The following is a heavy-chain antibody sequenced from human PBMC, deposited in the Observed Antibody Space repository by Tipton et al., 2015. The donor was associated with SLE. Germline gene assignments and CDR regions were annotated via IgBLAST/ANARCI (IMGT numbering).Heavy chain of an antibody. CDR2: IYYSGST. Sequence: TLSLTCTVSGGSISSSSYYWGWIRQPPGKGLEWIGSIYYSGSTYYNPSLKSRVTISVDTSKNQFSLKLSSATAADTAVYYCARDWGSCGDCLVDYWGQGTLVTVSS. CDR3: ARDWGSCGDCLVDY. J-gene: IGHJ4*02. V-gene: IGHV4-39*02. D-gene: IGHD2-21*02. CDR1: GGSISSSSYY.